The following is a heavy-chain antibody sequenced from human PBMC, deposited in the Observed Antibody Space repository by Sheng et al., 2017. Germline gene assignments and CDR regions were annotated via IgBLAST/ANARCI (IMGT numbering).Heavy chain of an antibody. Sequence: EVQLVESGGGLVQPGGSLRLSCAASGFTFSNFAMTWVRQAPGKGLEWVSVITSGDDSTYYADSVQGRFIVSRDNSKNTLYLQMNSLRAEDTATYYCVRSGVPNGFDIWGQGTMVTVSS. J-gene: IGHJ3*02. CDR2: ITSGDDST. CDR3: VRSGVPNGFDI. V-gene: IGHV3-23*04. CDR1: GFTFSNFA. D-gene: IGHD2-15*01.